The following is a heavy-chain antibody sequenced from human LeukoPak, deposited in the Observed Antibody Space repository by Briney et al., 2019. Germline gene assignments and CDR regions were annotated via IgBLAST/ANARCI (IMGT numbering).Heavy chain of an antibody. Sequence: GGSLRLSXAASGFTLSSYAMSWVRQAPGKGLEWVSSISASGGSTNYADSVKGRFTISRDNSKNTVYLEMNSLRAEDTAIYYCAKVMKGSERLTMVRGVIIKTAGLYYMDVWGKGTTVTISS. D-gene: IGHD3-10*01. CDR2: ISASGGST. CDR1: GFTLSSYA. J-gene: IGHJ6*03. CDR3: AKVMKGSERLTMVRGVIIKTAGLYYMDV. V-gene: IGHV3-23*01.